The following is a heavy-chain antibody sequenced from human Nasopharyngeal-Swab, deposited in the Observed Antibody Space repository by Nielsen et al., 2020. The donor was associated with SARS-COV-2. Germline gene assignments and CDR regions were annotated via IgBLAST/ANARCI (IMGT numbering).Heavy chain of an antibody. Sequence: VRQMPGKGLEWVSSISSSSSYIYYADSVKGRFTISRDNAKNSLYLQMNSLRAEDTAVDYCARWSDYYYYYGMDVWGQGTTVTVSS. CDR3: ARWSDYYYYYGMDV. CDR2: ISSSSSYI. V-gene: IGHV3-21*01. J-gene: IGHJ6*02.